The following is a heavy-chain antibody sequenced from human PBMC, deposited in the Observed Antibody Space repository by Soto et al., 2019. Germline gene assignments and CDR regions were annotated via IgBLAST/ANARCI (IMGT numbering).Heavy chain of an antibody. D-gene: IGHD3-9*01. CDR2: LYYRVNT. V-gene: IGHV4-39*01. Sequence: SETLSLTCPVSGGSISSISYYWGWIRQPPGKGLEWIGTLYYRVNTYYNPSLKSRVTISVDTSKNQFSLKLNSVTAADSAVYFCARLEGLATISYYFDFWGQGALVTVSS. J-gene: IGHJ4*02. CDR1: GGSISSISYY. CDR3: ARLEGLATISYYFDF.